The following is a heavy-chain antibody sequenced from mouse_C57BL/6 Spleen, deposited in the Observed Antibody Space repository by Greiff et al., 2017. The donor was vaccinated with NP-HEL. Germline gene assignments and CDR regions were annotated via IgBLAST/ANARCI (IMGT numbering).Heavy chain of an antibody. CDR2: INYDGSST. J-gene: IGHJ2*01. D-gene: IGHD1-1*01. CDR3: ARGDYGSSSYFDY. V-gene: IGHV5-16*01. CDR1: GFTFSDYY. Sequence: EVQVVESEGGLVQPGSSMKLSCTASGFTFSDYYMAWVRQVPEKGLEWVANINYDGSSTYYLDSLKSRFIISRDNAKNILYLQMSSLKSEDTATYYCARGDYGSSSYFDYWGQGTTLTVSS.